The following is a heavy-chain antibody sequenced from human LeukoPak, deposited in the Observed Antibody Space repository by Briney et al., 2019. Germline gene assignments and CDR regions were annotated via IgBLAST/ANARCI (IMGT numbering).Heavy chain of an antibody. V-gene: IGHV4-30-2*01. CDR2: IYQSGST. CDR3: AAWGVTDAFDI. J-gene: IGHJ3*02. CDR1: GGSISSGGYS. D-gene: IGHD2-21*02. Sequence: SQTLSLTCAVSGGSISSGGYSWSWIRHPPGKGLEWIGYIYQSGSTYYNPSLKSRVTISVDRSKNQFSLKLSSVTAADTAVYYCAAWGVTDAFDIWGQGTMVTVSS.